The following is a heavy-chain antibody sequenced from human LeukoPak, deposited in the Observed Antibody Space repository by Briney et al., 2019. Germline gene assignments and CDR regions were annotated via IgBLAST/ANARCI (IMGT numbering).Heavy chain of an antibody. J-gene: IGHJ4*02. D-gene: IGHD5-18*01. CDR2: INPNSGGA. CDR1: GYTFTGYY. V-gene: IGHV1-2*02. Sequence: GSVTVSCKASGYTFTGYYMHWVRQARGQGLEGMGWINPNSGGANYAQRFQGRVTMTRDTSISTAYMELSRLRSDDTAVYYCARIVDTAMVIDYWGQGTLVTVSS. CDR3: ARIVDTAMVIDY.